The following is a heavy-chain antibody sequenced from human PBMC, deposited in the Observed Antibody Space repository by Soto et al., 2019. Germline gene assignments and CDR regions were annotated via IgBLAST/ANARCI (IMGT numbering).Heavy chain of an antibody. J-gene: IGHJ5*02. CDR3: ARGIFGNYVPEDWFDP. V-gene: IGHV4-34*01. D-gene: IGHD4-4*01. CDR2: INHSGST. Sequence: SETLSLTCAVYGGSFSGYYWSWIRQPPGKGLEWIGEINHSGSTNYNPSLKSRVTISVDTSKNQFSLKLSSVTAADTAVYYCARGIFGNYVPEDWFDPWGQGTLVTVSS. CDR1: GGSFSGYY.